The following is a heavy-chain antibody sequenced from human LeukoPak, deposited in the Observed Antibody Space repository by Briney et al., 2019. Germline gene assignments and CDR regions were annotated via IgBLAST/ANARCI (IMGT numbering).Heavy chain of an antibody. CDR1: GYTFTSYD. CDR2: MNPNSGNT. D-gene: IGHD3-9*01. Sequence: GSVKVSCKASGYTFTSYDINWVRQATGQGLEWMGWMNPNSGNTGYAQKFQGRVTMTRNTSISTAYMELSSLRSEDTAVYYCAKVDSGEVDYDILTGYSDYWGQGTLVTVSS. CDR3: AKVDSGEVDYDILTGYSDY. J-gene: IGHJ4*02. V-gene: IGHV1-8*01.